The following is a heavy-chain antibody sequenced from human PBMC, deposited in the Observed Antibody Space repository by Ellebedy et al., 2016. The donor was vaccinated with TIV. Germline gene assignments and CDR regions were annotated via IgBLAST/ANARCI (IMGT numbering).Heavy chain of an antibody. D-gene: IGHD4-17*01. CDR2: IKQDGSEK. J-gene: IGHJ4*02. CDR3: SRHTDYALDY. V-gene: IGHV3-7*01. CDR1: GFTFSIYW. Sequence: PGGSLRLSCAASGFTFSIYWMSWVRQAPGKGLECVANIKQDGSEKSYVDFVKGRFTISRDNAKNSLYLQMNSLRAEDTAVYYCSRHTDYALDYWGQGALVTVSS.